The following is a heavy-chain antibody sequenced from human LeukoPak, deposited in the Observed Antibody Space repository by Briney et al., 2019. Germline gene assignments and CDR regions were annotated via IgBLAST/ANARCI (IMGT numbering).Heavy chain of an antibody. V-gene: IGHV3-48*03. CDR2: ISSSGSTI. CDR1: GFTFSGYE. Sequence: GGSLRLSCAASGFTFSGYEMNWVRQAPGKGLEWVSYISSSGSTIYYADSVKGRFTISRDNAKNSLYLQMNSLRAEDTAVYYCASGRDYYYGMDVWGQGTTVTVSS. J-gene: IGHJ6*02. CDR3: ASGRDYYYGMDV. D-gene: IGHD2-15*01.